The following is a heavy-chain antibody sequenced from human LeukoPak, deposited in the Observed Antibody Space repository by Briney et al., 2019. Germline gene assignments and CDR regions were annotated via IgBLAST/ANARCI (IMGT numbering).Heavy chain of an antibody. CDR1: GGSISSGSYY. CDR2: IYTSGST. V-gene: IGHV4-61*02. J-gene: IGHJ4*02. D-gene: IGHD3-10*01. Sequence: SQTLSLTCTVSGGSISSGSYYWSWIRQPAGKGLEWIGRIYTSGSTNYNPSLKSRVTISVDTSKNQFSLKLSSVTAADTAVYYCASSGGYWGQGALVTVSS. CDR3: ASSGGY.